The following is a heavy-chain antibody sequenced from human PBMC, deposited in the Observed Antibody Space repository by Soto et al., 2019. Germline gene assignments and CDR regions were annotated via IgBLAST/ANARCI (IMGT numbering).Heavy chain of an antibody. D-gene: IGHD3-3*01. CDR1: GVSFSGYY. V-gene: IGHV4-34*01. CDR2: INLSGST. CDR3: AVASLLRDFWSGYYPPYFDY. Sequence: SETLSLTCAVYGVSFSGYYLSWIRQPPGKGLECVGEINLSGSTNYNPSLKSRFTISVDTSKNQFSLKMSSVTAEDTAVYYCAVASLLRDFWSGYYPPYFDYWGQGTLVTVYS. J-gene: IGHJ4*02.